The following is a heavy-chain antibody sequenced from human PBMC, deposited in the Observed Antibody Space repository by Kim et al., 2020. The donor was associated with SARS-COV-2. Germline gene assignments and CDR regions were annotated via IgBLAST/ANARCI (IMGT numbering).Heavy chain of an antibody. CDR3: ARGSDYYEFDY. CDR2: T. Sequence: TYHHPSLKSRVTLTLDQSKNQFSQKLGSVAAADTAVYYCARGSDYYEFDYWGQGTLVTVSS. V-gene: IGHV4-31*02. J-gene: IGHJ4*02. D-gene: IGHD3-22*01.